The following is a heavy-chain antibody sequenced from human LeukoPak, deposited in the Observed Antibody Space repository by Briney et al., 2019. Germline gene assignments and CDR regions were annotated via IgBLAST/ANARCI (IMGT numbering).Heavy chain of an antibody. Sequence: PGASLRLSCAASGFTFSSYAMSWVRQAPGKGLEWVSAISGSGGSTYYADSVKGRFTISRDNSKNTLYLQMNSLRAEDTAAYYCAKAYTAMGRDLDYWGQGTLVTVSS. CDR3: AKAYTAMGRDLDY. V-gene: IGHV3-23*01. J-gene: IGHJ4*02. CDR1: GFTFSSYA. CDR2: ISGSGGST. D-gene: IGHD5-18*01.